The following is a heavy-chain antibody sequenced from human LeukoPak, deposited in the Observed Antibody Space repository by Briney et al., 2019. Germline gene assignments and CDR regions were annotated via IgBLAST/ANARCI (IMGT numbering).Heavy chain of an antibody. CDR3: ARAAGRQNYFDY. J-gene: IGHJ4*02. CDR1: GGSFSGYY. V-gene: IGHV4-34*01. Sequence: SETLSLTCAVYGGSFSGYYWSWIRQPPGKGLEWIGEINHSGSTNYNPSLKSRVTISVDTSKNQFSLKLSSVTAADTAVYYCARAAGRQNYFDYWGQGTLVTVSS. CDR2: INHSGST.